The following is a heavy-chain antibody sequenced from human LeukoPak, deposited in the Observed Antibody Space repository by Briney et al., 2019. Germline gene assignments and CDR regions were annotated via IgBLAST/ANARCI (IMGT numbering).Heavy chain of an antibody. J-gene: IGHJ4*02. CDR3: AKEYDYVWGSYRSPHYFDY. D-gene: IGHD3-16*02. CDR2: ISGSGGST. V-gene: IGHV3-23*01. CDR1: GFPLSSYA. Sequence: PGACLRLSCAASGFPLSSYAMCWVRQAPGERLECVSAISGSGGSTYYADYVKGRFTISRDNSKNTLYLQMNSLRAEDTAVYYCAKEYDYVWGSYRSPHYFDYWGQGTMVTVSS.